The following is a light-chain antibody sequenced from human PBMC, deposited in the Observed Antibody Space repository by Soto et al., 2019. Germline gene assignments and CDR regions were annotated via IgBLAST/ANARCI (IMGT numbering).Light chain of an antibody. Sequence: QSALTQPASVSGSPGQSITFSCTGTSSDVGGYNYVSWNQQHPGKAPKLMIYEVSNRPSGVSNRFSGSKSGNTASLTISGLQAEDEADYYCSSYTSSSTLVFGGGTKLTVL. V-gene: IGLV2-14*01. CDR1: SSDVGGYNY. J-gene: IGLJ2*01. CDR3: SSYTSSSTLV. CDR2: EVS.